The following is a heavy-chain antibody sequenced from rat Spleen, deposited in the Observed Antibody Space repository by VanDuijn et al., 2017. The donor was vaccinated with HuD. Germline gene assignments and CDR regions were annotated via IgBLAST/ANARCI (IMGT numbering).Heavy chain of an antibody. Sequence: EVQLVETGGGLVQPGKSLKLPCVASGFTFSSYWMYWVRQAPGKGLEWGSSISNDGVNTYYPDSVKGRFTISRDNAESIVYLQMNSLKSEDTATYYCAVAGYGYWGQGVMVTVSS. D-gene: IGHD1-7*01. J-gene: IGHJ2*01. CDR2: ISNDGVNT. CDR3: AVAGYGY. V-gene: IGHV5-58*01. CDR1: GFTFSSYW.